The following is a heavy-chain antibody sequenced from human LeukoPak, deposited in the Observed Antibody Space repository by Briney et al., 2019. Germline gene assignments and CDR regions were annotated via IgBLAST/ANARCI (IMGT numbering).Heavy chain of an antibody. Sequence: GGSLRLSCAASGFTFSSYSMNWVRQAPGKGLEWVSYISSSGSTIYYADSVKGRFTISRDNAKNSLYLQMNSLRAEDTAVYYCARVTRYYDSSGYQAAFDIWGQGTMVTVSS. CDR3: ARVTRYYDSSGYQAAFDI. D-gene: IGHD3-22*01. CDR1: GFTFSSYS. J-gene: IGHJ3*02. V-gene: IGHV3-48*04. CDR2: ISSSGSTI.